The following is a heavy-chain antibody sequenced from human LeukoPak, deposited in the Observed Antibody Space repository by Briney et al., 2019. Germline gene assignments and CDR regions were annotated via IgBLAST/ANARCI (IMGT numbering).Heavy chain of an antibody. V-gene: IGHV3-23*01. CDR2: ISGSGGST. CDR3: AKGLSYSKYYDFWSGSGTFDY. J-gene: IGHJ4*02. Sequence: GGSLRLSCAASGFTFSSYAMSWVRQAPGKGLEWVSAISGSGGSTYYADSVKGRFTISRDNSKNTLYLQMDSLRAEDTAVYYCAKGLSYSKYYDFWSGSGTFDYWGQGTLVTVPS. CDR1: GFTFSSYA. D-gene: IGHD3-3*01.